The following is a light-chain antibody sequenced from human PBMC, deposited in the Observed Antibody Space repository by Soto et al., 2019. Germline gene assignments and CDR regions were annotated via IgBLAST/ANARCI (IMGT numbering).Light chain of an antibody. CDR1: QSFSRK. J-gene: IGKJ5*01. V-gene: IGKV3-15*01. CDR2: GAS. CDR3: HQRQYWPPIT. Sequence: EIVMTQSPATLSVSPGERATLSCRASQSFSRKLAWYQQTRGQAPRLLMYGASTRATGVPARFSGSGSGTEFTLTISNLQSEDFAVYYCHQRQYWPPITFGQGTRLEIK.